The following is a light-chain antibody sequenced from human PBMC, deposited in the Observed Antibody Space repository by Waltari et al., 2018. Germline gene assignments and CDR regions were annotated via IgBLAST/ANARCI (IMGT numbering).Light chain of an antibody. CDR3: QQYNTWPPST. Sequence: EIVMTQSPAALSMSPGERATLSCRASQSISNNLAWYQHKPGQPPRLLISGASTRATGVPARFSGSGSGTEFTLTISSLQSEDSAIYFCQQYNTWPPSTFGQGTKLEIK. J-gene: IGKJ2*02. CDR2: GAS. V-gene: IGKV3-15*01. CDR1: QSISNN.